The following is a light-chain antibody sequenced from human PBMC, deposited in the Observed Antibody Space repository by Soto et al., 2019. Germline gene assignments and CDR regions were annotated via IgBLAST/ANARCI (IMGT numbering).Light chain of an antibody. Sequence: DIVLTQSPGTLSLSPGERASLSCRASQSVSSSYLAWYQQKPGQAPRLLIYGASSRATGIPDRFSGSGSGTDVTLTISRLEPEDFSVYYCQQYGSSPPVTFGQGTRLEIK. CDR1: QSVSSSY. CDR3: QQYGSSPPVT. V-gene: IGKV3-20*01. J-gene: IGKJ5*01. CDR2: GAS.